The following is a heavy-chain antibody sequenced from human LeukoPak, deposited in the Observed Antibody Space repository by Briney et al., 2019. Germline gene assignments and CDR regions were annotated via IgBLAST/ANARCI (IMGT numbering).Heavy chain of an antibody. CDR3: AKGSYRWGSGRRFDP. CDR1: GFTFSSYA. D-gene: IGHD3-10*01. CDR2: ISGSGGST. Sequence: PGGSLRLSCAASGFTFSSYAMSWVRQAPGKGLEWVSAISGSGGSTYYADSVKGRFTISRDNSKNTLYLQMNSLRAEDTAVYYCAKGSYRWGSGRRFDPWGQGTLVTVSS. V-gene: IGHV3-23*01. J-gene: IGHJ5*02.